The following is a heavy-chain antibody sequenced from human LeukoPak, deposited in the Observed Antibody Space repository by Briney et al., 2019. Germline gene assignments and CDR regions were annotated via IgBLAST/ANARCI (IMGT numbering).Heavy chain of an antibody. D-gene: IGHD2-2*01. CDR2: ISTSSRYV. CDR3: ARADCSSSTCYLRRSWFDP. J-gene: IGHJ5*02. CDR1: GFTLSNYD. Sequence: PGGSLRLSCAASGFTLSNYDMNWVRQAPGKGLEWVSSISTSSRYVYYKDSVRGRFTISRVDAKNSLYLEMNSLRAEDTAVYYCARADCSSSTCYLRRSWFDPWGQGTLVTVSS. V-gene: IGHV3-21*01.